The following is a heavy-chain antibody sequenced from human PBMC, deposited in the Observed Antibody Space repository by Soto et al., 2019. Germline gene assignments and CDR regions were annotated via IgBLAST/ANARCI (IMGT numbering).Heavy chain of an antibody. CDR2: IYYSGST. Sequence: SETLSLTCTVSGGSISGYYWSWIRQPPGKGLEWIGYIYYSGSTIYNPSLKSRVTISVDTSKNQFSLKLSSVTAAGTAVYYCARARYDSSGYYYFDYWGQGTLVTVSS. J-gene: IGHJ4*02. CDR1: GGSISGYY. D-gene: IGHD3-22*01. V-gene: IGHV4-59*01. CDR3: ARARYDSSGYYYFDY.